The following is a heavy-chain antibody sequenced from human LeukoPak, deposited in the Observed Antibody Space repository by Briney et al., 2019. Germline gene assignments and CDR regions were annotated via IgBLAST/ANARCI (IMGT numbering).Heavy chain of an antibody. V-gene: IGHV3-74*01. CDR3: ARDWVYKIDY. CDR2: ISHDGII. J-gene: IGHJ4*02. Sequence: PGGSLRLSCAASGFTFSSYSMNWVRQAPGKGLVWVSRISHDGIISYADSVKGRFTISRDNAKNTLILQMNSLRVEDTAVYYCARDWVYKIDYWGRGTLVTVSS. CDR1: GFTFSSYS. D-gene: IGHD5-24*01.